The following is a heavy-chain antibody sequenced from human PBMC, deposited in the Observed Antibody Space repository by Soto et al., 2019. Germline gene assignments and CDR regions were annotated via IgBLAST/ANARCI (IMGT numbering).Heavy chain of an antibody. V-gene: IGHV3-23*01. J-gene: IGHJ3*02. CDR3: ARKGPPRDAFDI. CDR2: ISGSGDNT. CDR1: GFTLSDYA. Sequence: GGSLRLSCAGSGFTLSDYAMTWVRQGPGKGLEWVSAISGSGDNTHYIGSVKGRFTISRDNSKNTLYVQMNSLRAEDTAIYYCARKGPPRDAFDIWGQGTMVTVSS.